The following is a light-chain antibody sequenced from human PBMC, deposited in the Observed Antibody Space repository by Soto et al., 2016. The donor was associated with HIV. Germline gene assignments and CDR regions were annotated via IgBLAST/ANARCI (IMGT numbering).Light chain of an antibody. Sequence: SYVLTQPPSVSVAPGKTAKITCGGNNIGSKGVHWYQQKPGQAPVLVVYDDVDRPSGIPERFSGSNSGNTATLTISRVEAGDEADYYCQVWDVSSDHGVFGGGTKLTVL. V-gene: IGLV3-21*03. CDR1: NIGSKG. CDR2: DDV. CDR3: QVWDVSSDHGV. J-gene: IGLJ2*01.